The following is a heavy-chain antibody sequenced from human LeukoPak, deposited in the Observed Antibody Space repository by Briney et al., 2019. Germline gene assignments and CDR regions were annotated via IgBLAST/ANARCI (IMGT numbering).Heavy chain of an antibody. CDR3: ARAYYDFWSGYSVLKY. V-gene: IGHV3-74*01. Sequence: PGGSLRLSCAASGFTFSSYWMHWVRQAPGKGLVWVSRINSDGSSTSYADSVKGRFTISRDNAKNSLYLQMNSLRAEDTALYYCARAYYDFWSGYSVLKYWGQGTLVTVSS. J-gene: IGHJ4*02. D-gene: IGHD3-3*01. CDR1: GFTFSSYW. CDR2: INSDGSST.